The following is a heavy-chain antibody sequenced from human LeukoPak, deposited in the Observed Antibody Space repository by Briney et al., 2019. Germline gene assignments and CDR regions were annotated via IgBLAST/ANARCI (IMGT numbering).Heavy chain of an antibody. Sequence: PGGPLTLSCAASGFTFSSYAMSWVRQAPGKGLEWVSAISGSGGSTYYADSVKRRFTIPRDNPKNTLYLQMNSLRAEDTAVYYCAKCTPYYYYYGMDVWGQGTTVTVSS. CDR1: GFTFSSYA. V-gene: IGHV3-23*01. CDR3: AKCTPYYYYYGMDV. J-gene: IGHJ6*02. CDR2: ISGSGGST.